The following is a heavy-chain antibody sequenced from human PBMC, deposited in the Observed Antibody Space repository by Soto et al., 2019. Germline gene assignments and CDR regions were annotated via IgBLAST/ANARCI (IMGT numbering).Heavy chain of an antibody. V-gene: IGHV4-59*01. Sequence: QVQLQESGPGLVKPSETLSLTCTVSGGSISSYYWSWIRQPPGKGLEWIGYIYYSGSANYNPSLKSRVTISVDTSKNQFSLKLSSVTAADTAVYYCARDSGYEPYFDYWGQGTLVTVSS. CDR2: IYYSGSA. CDR1: GGSISSYY. J-gene: IGHJ4*02. CDR3: ARDSGYEPYFDY. D-gene: IGHD5-12*01.